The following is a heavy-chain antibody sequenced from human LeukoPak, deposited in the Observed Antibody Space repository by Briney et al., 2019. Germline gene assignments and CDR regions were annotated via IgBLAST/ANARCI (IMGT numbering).Heavy chain of an antibody. D-gene: IGHD3-22*01. CDR2: ISSSSSYI. CDR1: GFTFSSYA. V-gene: IGHV3-21*01. Sequence: GGSLRLSCAASGFTFSSYAMHWVRQAPGKGLEWVSSISSSSSYIYYADSVKGRFTISRDNAKNSLYLQMNSLRAEDTAVYYCARARTYYYDSSGYYPNSRLDAFDIWGQGTMVTVSS. J-gene: IGHJ3*02. CDR3: ARARTYYYDSSGYYPNSRLDAFDI.